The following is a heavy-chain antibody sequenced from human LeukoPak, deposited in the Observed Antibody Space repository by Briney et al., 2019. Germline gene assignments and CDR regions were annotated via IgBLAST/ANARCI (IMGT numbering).Heavy chain of an antibody. Sequence: SETLSLTCTVSGGSISSGGYYWSWIRQHPGKGLEWIGYIYYSGSTYYNPSLKSRVTISVDTSKNQFSLKLSFVTAADTAVYYCARDPNGNWYFDLWGRGTLVTVSS. CDR1: GGSISSGGYY. J-gene: IGHJ2*01. CDR3: ARDPNGNWYFDL. CDR2: IYYSGST. V-gene: IGHV4-31*03. D-gene: IGHD1-1*01.